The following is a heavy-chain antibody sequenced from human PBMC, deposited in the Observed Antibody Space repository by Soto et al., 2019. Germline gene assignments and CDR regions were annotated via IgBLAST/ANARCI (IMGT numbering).Heavy chain of an antibody. CDR2: IYHSGST. CDR3: ARAPYCYGSGSYPYGMDV. J-gene: IGHJ6*02. Sequence: QLQLQESGSGLVKPSQTLSLTCAVSGGSISSGGYSWSWIRQPPGKGLEWIGYIYHSGSTYYNPSLKSRVTISVDRSKNQFSLKLSSVTAADTAVYYCARAPYCYGSGSYPYGMDVWGQGTTVTVSS. CDR1: GGSISSGGYS. V-gene: IGHV4-30-2*01. D-gene: IGHD3-10*01.